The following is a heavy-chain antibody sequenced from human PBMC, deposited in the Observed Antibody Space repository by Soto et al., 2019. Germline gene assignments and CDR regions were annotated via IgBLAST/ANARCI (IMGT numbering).Heavy chain of an antibody. V-gene: IGHV4-31*03. CDR1: GGSITTGGYY. D-gene: IGHD2-15*01. CDR2: RYYSEST. J-gene: IGHJ4*02. CDR3: ARTKCSGGSCYSWSLDY. Sequence: TLSLTCTVSGGSITTGGYYWSWIRQLPGKGLEWIGHRYYSESTYYNPSLKSRVSISLDTSKNQFSLKLSFVTAADTAMYYCARTKCSGGSCYSWSLDYWGQGTPVTVSS.